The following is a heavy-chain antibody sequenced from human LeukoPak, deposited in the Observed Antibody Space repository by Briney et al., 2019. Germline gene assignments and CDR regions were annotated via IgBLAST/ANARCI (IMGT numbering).Heavy chain of an antibody. CDR3: ARVGITIFGVVETGTFDI. CDR1: GGSISSGSYY. D-gene: IGHD3-3*01. Sequence: SETLSLTCTVSGGSISSGSYYWRWIRQPAGKGLEWIGRIYTSGSTNYNPSLKSRVTISVDTSKNQFSLKLSSVTAADTAVYYCARVGITIFGVVETGTFDIWGQGTMVTVSS. V-gene: IGHV4-61*02. CDR2: IYTSGST. J-gene: IGHJ3*02.